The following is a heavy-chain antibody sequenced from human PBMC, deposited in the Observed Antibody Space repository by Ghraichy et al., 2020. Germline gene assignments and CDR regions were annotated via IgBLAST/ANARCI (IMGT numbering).Heavy chain of an antibody. Sequence: SETLSLTCTISGGSISSYYWSWIRQPPGKRLEWIGYIYYSGSTNYNPSLKSRVTISVDTSKNQFSLKLSSVTAADTAVYYCASTYSSSAKIDSWGQGTLVTVSS. D-gene: IGHD6-6*01. V-gene: IGHV4-59*01. CDR3: ASTYSSSAKIDS. J-gene: IGHJ4*02. CDR2: IYYSGST. CDR1: GGSISSYY.